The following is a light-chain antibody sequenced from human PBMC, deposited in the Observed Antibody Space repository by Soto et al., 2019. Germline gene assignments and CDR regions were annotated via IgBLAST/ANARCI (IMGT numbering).Light chain of an antibody. V-gene: IGKV1-9*01. J-gene: IGKJ1*01. CDR1: QGVRSY. CDR3: HQVYTYPRT. Sequence: IQLTQSPSSLSASVGDRVTITCRASQGVRSYLAWFQQRPGKAPKLLIFGASTLQNGVPARFSGGGFGTEFTHTITSLQPEDFATYYCHQVYTYPRTFGQGTKVDIK. CDR2: GAS.